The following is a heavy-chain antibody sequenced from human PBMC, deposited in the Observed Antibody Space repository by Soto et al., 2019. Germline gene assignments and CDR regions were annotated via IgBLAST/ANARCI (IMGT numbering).Heavy chain of an antibody. D-gene: IGHD4-17*01. CDR3: LVTTSAFDI. CDR2: IKQGGIEK. CDR1: GFTLSNFW. V-gene: IGHV3-7*01. Sequence: EVQLVESGGDLAQPGGSLRLSFAASGFTLSNFWVNWVRQAPGKGLEWVANIKQGGIEKNYVDSVKGRFTISRDDTKNSLFLQMNNLRAEDTAVYYCLVTTSAFDIWGRGTTVTVSS. J-gene: IGHJ3*02.